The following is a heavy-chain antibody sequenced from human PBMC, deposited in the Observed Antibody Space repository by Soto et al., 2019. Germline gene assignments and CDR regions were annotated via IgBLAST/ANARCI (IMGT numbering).Heavy chain of an antibody. Sequence: SVKVSCKASGGTFSSYAMSWVRQAPGQGLEWMGGIIPIFGTANYAQKFQGRVTITADESTSTAYMELSSLRSEDTAVYYCARGGNYPYYYYYRMDVSSQGTTVTVSS. CDR1: GGTFSSYA. CDR3: ARGGNYPYYYYYRMDV. J-gene: IGHJ6*02. V-gene: IGHV1-69*13. D-gene: IGHD1-26*01. CDR2: IIPIFGTA.